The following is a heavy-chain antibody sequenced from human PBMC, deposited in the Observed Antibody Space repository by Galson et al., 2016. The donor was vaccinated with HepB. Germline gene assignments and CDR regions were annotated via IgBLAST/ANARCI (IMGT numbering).Heavy chain of an antibody. CDR2: IYYSGST. CDR1: GDSIHSNDYY. CDR3: SRHSLEYRDGWNYEYDSPRWGWFDP. Sequence: ETLSLTCTVSGDSIHSNDYYWGWIRQPPGKGLEWIGSIYYSGSTYYNPSLKSRVTISRDTSKNQFSLKLSSVTASDPTIYYCSRHSLEYRDGWNYEYDSPRWGWFDPWGQGILFNVSS. V-gene: IGHV4-39*01. D-gene: IGHD5-24*01. J-gene: IGHJ5*02.